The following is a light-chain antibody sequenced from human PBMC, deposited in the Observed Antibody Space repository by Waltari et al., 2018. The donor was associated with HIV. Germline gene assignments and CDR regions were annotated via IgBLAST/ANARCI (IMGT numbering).Light chain of an antibody. J-gene: IGKJ4*01. Sequence: DIQMTQSPSPLSASVGDRVTITCRSSQTISTYINWYQQKPWKAPKLLIYGAFSLQSGVPSGFSGSGSGTDFTLTITSLQPEDFATYYCQQSYKIPLIFGGGTKVEL. CDR2: GAF. CDR1: QTISTY. CDR3: QQSYKIPLI. V-gene: IGKV1-39*01.